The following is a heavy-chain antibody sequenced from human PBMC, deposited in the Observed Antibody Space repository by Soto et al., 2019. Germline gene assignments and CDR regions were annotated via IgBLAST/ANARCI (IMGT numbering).Heavy chain of an antibody. Sequence: PGGSLRLSCAASGFTFSSYAMHWVRQAPGKGLEWVAVISYDGSNKYYADSVKGRFTISRDNSKNTLYLQMNSLRAEDTAVYYCARDLRERLQSVYNGMDVCGQGTTVTVSS. CDR1: GFTFSSYA. J-gene: IGHJ6*02. CDR2: ISYDGSNK. CDR3: ARDLRERLQSVYNGMDV. D-gene: IGHD4-4*01. V-gene: IGHV3-30-3*01.